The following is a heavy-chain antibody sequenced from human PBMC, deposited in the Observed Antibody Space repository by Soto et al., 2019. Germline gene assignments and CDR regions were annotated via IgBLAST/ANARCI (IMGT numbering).Heavy chain of an antibody. V-gene: IGHV4-30-4*01. CDR1: GASISSDDYY. CDR3: ASPKSRMATLDY. Sequence: QVQLQESGPGLVKPSQTLSLTCTVSGASISSDDYYWSWIRQPPGKGLEWIGYIYYSGNTYYNPSRQSRVPISVDTSKNQFSLKLGSVTAADTAVYYCASPKSRMATLDYWGQGTLVTVSS. J-gene: IGHJ4*02. CDR2: IYYSGNT. D-gene: IGHD5-12*01.